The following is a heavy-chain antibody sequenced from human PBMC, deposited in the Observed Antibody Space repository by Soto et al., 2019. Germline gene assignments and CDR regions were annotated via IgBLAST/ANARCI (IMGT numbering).Heavy chain of an antibody. Sequence: QVQLVQSGAEVKKPGSSVKVSCKASGGTFSSYAISWVRQAPGQGLEWMGGIIPIFGTANYAQKFQGRVTITADESTSTAYMELSSLRSEDTAVYYCASEGLLAHGSHYYYYGMDVWGQGTTVTVSS. CDR1: GGTFSSYA. CDR3: ASEGLLAHGSHYYYYGMDV. CDR2: IIPIFGTA. J-gene: IGHJ6*02. V-gene: IGHV1-69*01. D-gene: IGHD2-15*01.